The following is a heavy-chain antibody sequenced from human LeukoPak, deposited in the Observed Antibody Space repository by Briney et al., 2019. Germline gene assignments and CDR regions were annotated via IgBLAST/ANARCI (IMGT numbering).Heavy chain of an antibody. D-gene: IGHD3-10*01. CDR3: ARVQRVTFPLKYYFDY. CDR2: MNPNSGNT. Sequence: GASVKVSCKASGGTFSSYAISWVRQATGQGLEWMGWMNPNSGNTGYAQKFQGRVTMTRSTSISTAYMELSSLRSEDTAVYCARVQRVTFPLKYYFDYWGQGTLVTVSS. J-gene: IGHJ4*02. CDR1: GGTFSSYA. V-gene: IGHV1-8*02.